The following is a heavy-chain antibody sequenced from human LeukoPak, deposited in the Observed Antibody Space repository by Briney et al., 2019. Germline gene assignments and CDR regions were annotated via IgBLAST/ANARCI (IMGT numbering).Heavy chain of an antibody. J-gene: IGHJ4*02. CDR1: GGSISSYY. CDR2: IYYSGST. CDR3: ARGGTVVTPFDY. D-gene: IGHD4-23*01. V-gene: IGHV4-59*01. Sequence: PSETLSLTCTVSGGSISSYYWSWIRQPPGKGLEWIGYIYYSGSTNYNPSLKSRVTISVDTSKNQFSLKLSSVTAADTGVYYCARGGTVVTPFDYWGQGTPVTVSS.